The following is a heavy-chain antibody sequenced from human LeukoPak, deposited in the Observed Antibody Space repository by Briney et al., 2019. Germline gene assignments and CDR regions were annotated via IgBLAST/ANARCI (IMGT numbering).Heavy chain of an antibody. CDR3: ARSNYDFWSGYSRGAFYYYYYMDV. J-gene: IGHJ6*03. CDR1: GGTFSSYA. Sequence: WASVKVSCKASGGTFSSYAISWVRQAPGQGLEWMGGIIPIFGTANYAQKLQGRVTITTDESTSTAYMELSSLRSEDTAVYYCARSNYDFWSGYSRGAFYYYYYMDVWGKGTTVTVSS. D-gene: IGHD3-3*01. V-gene: IGHV1-69*05. CDR2: IIPIFGTA.